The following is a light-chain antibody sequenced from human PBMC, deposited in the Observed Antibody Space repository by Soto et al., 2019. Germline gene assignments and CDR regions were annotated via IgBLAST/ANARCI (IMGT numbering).Light chain of an antibody. J-gene: IGLJ2*01. CDR3: ETWDSNTRV. CDR2: LEGSGSY. CDR1: GGHSSYI. V-gene: IGLV4-60*03. Sequence: QLVLTQSSSASASLGSSVKLTCALSGGHSSYIIAWHQQQPGKAPRYLMKLEGSGSYNKGSGVPDRFSGSSSGADRYLTISNLQSEDEADYYCETWDSNTRVFGGGTKLTVL.